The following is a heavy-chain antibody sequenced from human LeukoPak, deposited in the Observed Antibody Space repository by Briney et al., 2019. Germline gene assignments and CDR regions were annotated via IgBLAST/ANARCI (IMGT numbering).Heavy chain of an antibody. D-gene: IGHD3-22*01. Sequence: GGSLRLSCAASGFTFSSYSMNWVRQAPGKGLEWVSSISSSSSYIYYADSVKGRFTISRDNAKNSLYLQMNSLRAEDTAAYYCAREGGSGYPLDYWGQGTLVTVSS. CDR2: ISSSSSYI. V-gene: IGHV3-21*01. J-gene: IGHJ4*02. CDR1: GFTFSSYS. CDR3: AREGGSGYPLDY.